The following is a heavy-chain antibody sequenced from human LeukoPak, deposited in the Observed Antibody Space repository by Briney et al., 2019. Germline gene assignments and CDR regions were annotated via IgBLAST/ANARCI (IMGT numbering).Heavy chain of an antibody. CDR3: ATRGRVPAATFDY. Sequence: GESLKISCKGSGYKFTNYWIAWVRQMPGQGLEWLGIIYPRDSDTRYSPSFQGQVTISADKSISTAYLQWSSLKASDTAMYYCATRGRVPAATFDYWGQGTLVTVSS. D-gene: IGHD2-15*01. V-gene: IGHV5-51*01. CDR2: IYPRDSDT. CDR1: GYKFTNYW. J-gene: IGHJ4*02.